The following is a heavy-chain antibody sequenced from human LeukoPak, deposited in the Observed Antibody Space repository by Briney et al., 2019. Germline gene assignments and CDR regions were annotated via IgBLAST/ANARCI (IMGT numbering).Heavy chain of an antibody. D-gene: IGHD3-10*01. Sequence: SETLSLTCTVSGGSINDYYWNWLRQPPGKGLEWNGFIYYRGTTNNNPSLKSRLTTSIDTSKKQFSLNLSSVTAADTAVYYCAGVFSGRRPFELWGQGTLVTVSS. CDR1: GGSINDYY. CDR3: AGVFSGRRPFEL. CDR2: IYYRGTT. V-gene: IGHV4-59*03. J-gene: IGHJ4*02.